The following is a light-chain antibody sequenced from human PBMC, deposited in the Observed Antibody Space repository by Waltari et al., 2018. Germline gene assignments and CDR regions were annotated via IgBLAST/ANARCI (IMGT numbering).Light chain of an antibody. J-gene: IGLJ2*01. CDR3: QSADSSGTVV. CDR1: ALPKQY. Sequence: SYALTQPPSVSVSPGQTARITCSGDALPKQYAYWYQQKPGQAPVLVIYKDSERPSGIPERFSGSSSGTTVTLTISGVQAEDEADYYCQSADSSGTVVFGGGTKLTVL. CDR2: KDS. V-gene: IGLV3-25*03.